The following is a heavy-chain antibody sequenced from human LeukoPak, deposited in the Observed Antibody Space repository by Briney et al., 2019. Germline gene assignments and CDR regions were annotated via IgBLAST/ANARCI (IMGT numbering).Heavy chain of an antibody. D-gene: IGHD3-3*01. Sequence: PSETLSLTCTVSGGSISSYYWSWIRQPPGKGLEWIGYIYYSGSTNYNPSLKSRVTISVDTSKNQFSLKLSSVTAADTAVYYCARVWSRRRARGALGAFDIWGQGTMVTVSS. J-gene: IGHJ3*02. V-gene: IGHV4-59*01. CDR2: IYYSGST. CDR1: GGSISSYY. CDR3: ARVWSRRRARGALGAFDI.